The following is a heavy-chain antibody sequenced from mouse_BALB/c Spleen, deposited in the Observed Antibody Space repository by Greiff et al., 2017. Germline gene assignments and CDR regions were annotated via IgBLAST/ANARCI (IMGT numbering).Heavy chain of an antibody. CDR3: ARWGGVIAMDD. CDR2: ISSGSSTI. V-gene: IGHV5-17*02. D-gene: IGHD1-1*02. J-gene: IGHJ4*01. CDR1: GFTFSSFG. Sequence: EVQGVESGGGLVQPGGSRKLSCAASGFTFSSFGMHWVRQAPEKGLEWVAYISSGSSTIYYADTVKGRFTISRDNPKNTLFLQMTSLRSEDTAMYYCARWGGVIAMDDWGQGTSVTVSS.